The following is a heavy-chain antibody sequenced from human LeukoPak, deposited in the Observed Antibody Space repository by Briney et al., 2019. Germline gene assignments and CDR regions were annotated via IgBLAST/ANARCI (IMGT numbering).Heavy chain of an antibody. J-gene: IGHJ4*02. D-gene: IGHD3-22*01. CDR1: GYTFTGYY. CDR2: INPNSGGT. Sequence: ASVKVSCEASGYTFTGYYMHWVRQAPGQGLEWMGWINPNSGGTNYAQKFQGRVTMTRDTSISTAYMELSRLRSDDTAVYYCARSSAVVINLDYWGQGTLVTVSS. CDR3: ARSSAVVINLDY. V-gene: IGHV1-2*02.